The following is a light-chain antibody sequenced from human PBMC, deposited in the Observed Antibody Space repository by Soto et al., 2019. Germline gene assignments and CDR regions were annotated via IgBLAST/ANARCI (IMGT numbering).Light chain of an antibody. CDR1: QTFSNSF. CDR3: QQCGSSST. CDR2: GAS. J-gene: IGKJ5*01. Sequence: DIVLTQCPVTLSLSPGERATLSCRASQTFSNSFLSWFQQIPGQAPRLLIYGASMRATGIPDRFSGSGSGTDFTLTINRLEPEDFAVYYCQQCGSSSTFGQGTRLEIK. V-gene: IGKV3-20*01.